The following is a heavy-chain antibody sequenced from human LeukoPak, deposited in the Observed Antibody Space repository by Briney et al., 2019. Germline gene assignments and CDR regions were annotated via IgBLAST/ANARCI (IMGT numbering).Heavy chain of an antibody. V-gene: IGHV1-69*13. Sequence: SVKVSCKASGGTFSSYAISWVRQAPGQGLEWMGGIIPIFGTANYAQKFQGRVTTTADESTSTAYMELSSLRSEDTAVYYCARGAYYYDSSGYHYYFDYWGQGTLVTVSS. J-gene: IGHJ4*02. CDR2: IIPIFGTA. CDR3: ARGAYYYDSSGYHYYFDY. D-gene: IGHD3-22*01. CDR1: GGTFSSYA.